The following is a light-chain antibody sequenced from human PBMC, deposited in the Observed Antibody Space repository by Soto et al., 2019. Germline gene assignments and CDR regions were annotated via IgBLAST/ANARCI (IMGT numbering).Light chain of an antibody. CDR2: GAS. V-gene: IGKV3-20*01. J-gene: IGKJ3*01. CDR1: QSVSRSY. CDR3: QHYSTSPFT. Sequence: EIVLTQSPGTLSLSPGERATLSCRASQSVSRSYLAWYQQKPGQAPRLLIYGASTRATGIPDRFSGSGSGTDFTLTISRLEPEDCAVYYCQHYSTSPFTFGPGANVDIK.